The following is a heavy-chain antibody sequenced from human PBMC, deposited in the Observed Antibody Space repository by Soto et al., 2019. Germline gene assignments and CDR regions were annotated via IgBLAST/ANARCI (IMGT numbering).Heavy chain of an antibody. CDR3: ARGRRLVHNFDY. CDR2: INHSGST. D-gene: IGHD2-8*01. J-gene: IGHJ4*02. Sequence: PSETLSLTCAVYGGSFSGFYWSWIRQPPGKGLEWIGEINHSGSTNYNPSLKSRVTISVDTSKNQFSLKLSSVTAADTAVYYCARGRRLVHNFDYWGQGTLVTVS. V-gene: IGHV4-34*01. CDR1: GGSFSGFY.